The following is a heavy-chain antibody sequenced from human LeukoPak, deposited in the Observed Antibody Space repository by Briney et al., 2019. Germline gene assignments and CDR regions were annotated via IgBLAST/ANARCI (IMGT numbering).Heavy chain of an antibody. J-gene: IGHJ4*02. D-gene: IGHD3-22*01. CDR1: GFTFSDYY. CDR3: AREGYYDSSGTYYFDY. V-gene: IGHV3-11*01. Sequence: GGTLRLSCAASGFTFSDYYMSWIRQAPGKGLEWVSYISSSGSTIYYADSVKGRFTISRDNAKNSLYLQMNSLRAEDTAVYYCAREGYYDSSGTYYFDYWGQGTLVTVSS. CDR2: ISSSGSTI.